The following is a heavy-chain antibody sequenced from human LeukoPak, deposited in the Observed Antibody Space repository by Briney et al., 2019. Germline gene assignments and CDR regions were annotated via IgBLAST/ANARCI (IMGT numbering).Heavy chain of an antibody. Sequence: SQTLSLTCTVSGGSISSGSYYWSWIRQPAGKGLEWIGRTYTSGSTNYNPSLKSRVTISVDTSKNQSSLKLSSVTAADTAVYYCARDVGGTLNWFDPWGQGTLVTVSS. CDR2: TYTSGST. D-gene: IGHD1/OR15-1a*01. V-gene: IGHV4-61*02. J-gene: IGHJ5*02. CDR1: GGSISSGSYY. CDR3: ARDVGGTLNWFDP.